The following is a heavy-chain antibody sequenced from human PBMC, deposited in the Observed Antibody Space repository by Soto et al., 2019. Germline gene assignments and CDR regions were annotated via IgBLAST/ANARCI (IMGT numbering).Heavy chain of an antibody. J-gene: IGHJ5*02. D-gene: IGHD2-15*01. V-gene: IGHV4-31*03. Sequence: SETLSLTCTVSGGSISSGGYYWSWIRQHPGKGLEWIGYIYYSGSTYYNPSLKSRVTISFETSKNQFSLKLSPVTAADTAVYYCARAADPQGLYWFDPWGQGTLVTVSS. CDR2: IYYSGST. CDR1: GGSISSGGYY. CDR3: ARAADPQGLYWFDP.